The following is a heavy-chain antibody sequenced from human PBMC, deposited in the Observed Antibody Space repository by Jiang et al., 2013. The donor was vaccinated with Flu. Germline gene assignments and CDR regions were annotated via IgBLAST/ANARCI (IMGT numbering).Heavy chain of an antibody. CDR3: ARVFWFGELKH. D-gene: IGHD3-10*01. Sequence: RQAPGKGLEWVSYISSSGSTIYYADSVKGRFTISRDNAKNSLYLQMNSLRAEDTAVYYCARVFWFGELKHWGQGTLVTVSS. V-gene: IGHV3-48*03. J-gene: IGHJ1*01. CDR2: ISSSGSTI.